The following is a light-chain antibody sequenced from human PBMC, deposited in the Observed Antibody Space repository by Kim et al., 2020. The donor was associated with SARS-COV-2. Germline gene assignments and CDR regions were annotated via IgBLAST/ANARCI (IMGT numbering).Light chain of an antibody. CDR3: QHYNHFPWT. J-gene: IGKJ2*02. Sequence: DTQMTQSPSTLSASVGDRVTITSRASQNVNSWLAWYQQRPGNAPKLLIYRTSILEIGVPSRFIGSGSGTEYTLTIDGLQPDDFATYYCQHYNHFPWTFGQGTKLEI. CDR1: QNVNSW. V-gene: IGKV1-5*03. CDR2: RTS.